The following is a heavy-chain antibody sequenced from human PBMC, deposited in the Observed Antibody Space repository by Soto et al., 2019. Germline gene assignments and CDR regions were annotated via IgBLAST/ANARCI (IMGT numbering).Heavy chain of an antibody. CDR3: ARDYYDSSGYSNPYYFDY. J-gene: IGHJ4*02. Sequence: SQTLSLTCAISGDSVSSNSAAWNWIRQSPSRGLEWLGRTYYRSKWYNDYAVSVKSRITINPDTSKNQFSLQLNSVTPEDTAVYYCARDYYDSSGYSNPYYFDYWGQGTLVTVPQ. CDR2: TYYRSKWYN. V-gene: IGHV6-1*01. D-gene: IGHD3-22*01. CDR1: GDSVSSNSAA.